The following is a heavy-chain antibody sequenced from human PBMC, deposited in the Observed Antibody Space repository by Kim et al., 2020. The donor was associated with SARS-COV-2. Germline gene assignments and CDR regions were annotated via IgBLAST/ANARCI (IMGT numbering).Heavy chain of an antibody. CDR1: GFTFDDYA. V-gene: IGHV3-9*01. CDR3: AKDIALSGSWGGRLDYGMDV. Sequence: GGSLRLSCAASGFTFDDYAMHWVRQAPGKGLEWVSGISWNSGSIGYADSVKGRFTISRDNAKNSLYLQMNSLRAEDTALYYCAKDIALSGSWGGRLDYGMDVWGQETTVTVSS. CDR2: ISWNSGSI. J-gene: IGHJ6*02. D-gene: IGHD1-26*01.